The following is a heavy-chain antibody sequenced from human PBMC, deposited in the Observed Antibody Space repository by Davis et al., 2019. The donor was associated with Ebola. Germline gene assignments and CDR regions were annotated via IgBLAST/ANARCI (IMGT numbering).Heavy chain of an antibody. D-gene: IGHD6-19*01. V-gene: IGHV5-51*01. Sequence: GESLKISCQGSGYSFTSYWIAWARQMPGKGLECMGIIYPGDSETRYGPSFQGQVTISADESISTAYLQWSSLKASDTAMYYCARPRQWLVSEAFDIWGQGTMVTVSS. CDR2: IYPGDSET. J-gene: IGHJ3*02. CDR1: GYSFTSYW. CDR3: ARPRQWLVSEAFDI.